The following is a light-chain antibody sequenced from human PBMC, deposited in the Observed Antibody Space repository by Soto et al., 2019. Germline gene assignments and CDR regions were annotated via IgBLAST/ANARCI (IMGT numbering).Light chain of an antibody. CDR3: QQYGSSPWK. CDR1: QNLGTLY. CDR2: SAS. V-gene: IGKV3-20*01. J-gene: IGKJ1*01. Sequence: EIVLTQSPGTLSLSPGERGTLSCRASQNLGTLYLAWFQQKSGQAPRLLIYSASRRATGIPDRFTGSGSGTDFTLTINRVEPEDFAVYYCQQYGSSPWKFGQGTKVDIK.